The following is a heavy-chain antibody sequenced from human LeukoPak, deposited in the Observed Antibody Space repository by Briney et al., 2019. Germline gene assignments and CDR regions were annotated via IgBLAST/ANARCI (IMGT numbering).Heavy chain of an antibody. CDR1: GGSISSGDYY. J-gene: IGHJ3*02. V-gene: IGHV4-30-4*01. D-gene: IGHD3-22*01. CDR3: ARVSYYYDSSGYRLDAFDI. Sequence: SETLSLTCTVSGGSISSGDYYWSWIRQPPGKGLEWIGYIYYSGSTYYNPSLKSRVTISVDTSKNQFSLKLSSVTAADTAVNYCARVSYYYDSSGYRLDAFDIWGQGTMVTVSS. CDR2: IYYSGST.